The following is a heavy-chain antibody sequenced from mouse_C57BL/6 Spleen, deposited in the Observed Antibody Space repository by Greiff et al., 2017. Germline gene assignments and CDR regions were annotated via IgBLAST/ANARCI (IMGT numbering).Heavy chain of an antibody. CDR3: ARRASFYYAMDY. J-gene: IGHJ4*01. V-gene: IGHV1-80*01. CDR1: GYTFTDYY. D-gene: IGHD3-1*01. CDR2: IYPGDGDT. Sequence: QVQLQQSGPVLVKPGASVKMSCKASGYTFTDYYMNWVKQRPGKGLEWIGQIYPGDGDTNYNGKFKGKATLTADKSSSTAYMQLSSLTSEDSAVYFCARRASFYYAMDYWGQGTSVTVSS.